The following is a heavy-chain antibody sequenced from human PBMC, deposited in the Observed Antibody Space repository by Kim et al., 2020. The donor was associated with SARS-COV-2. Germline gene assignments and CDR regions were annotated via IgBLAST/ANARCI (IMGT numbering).Heavy chain of an antibody. D-gene: IGHD2-15*01. CDR1: GGSFSGYY. CDR3: ARGREFILRGGSCYFDY. J-gene: IGHJ4*02. CDR2: INHSGST. V-gene: IGHV4-34*01. Sequence: SETLSLTCAVYGGSFSGYYWSWIRQPPGKGLEWIGEINHSGSTNYNPSLKSRVTISVDTSKNQFSLKLSSVTAADTAVYYCARGREFILRGGSCYFDYWGQGTLVTVSS.